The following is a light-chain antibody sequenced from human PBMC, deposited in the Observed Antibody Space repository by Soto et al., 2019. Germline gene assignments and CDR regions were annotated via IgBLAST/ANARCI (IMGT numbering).Light chain of an antibody. CDR1: SSDVGGYNY. J-gene: IGLJ1*01. V-gene: IGLV2-14*03. CDR3: SSYTSSSTYV. CDR2: DVS. Sequence: QSVLTQPASVSGSPGQSITISCTGTSSDVGGYNYVSWYQHHPGKALKLMIYDVSNRPSGVSNRFSGSKSGNTASLTISGLQAEDEADYYCSSYTSSSTYVFGTGTKVTVL.